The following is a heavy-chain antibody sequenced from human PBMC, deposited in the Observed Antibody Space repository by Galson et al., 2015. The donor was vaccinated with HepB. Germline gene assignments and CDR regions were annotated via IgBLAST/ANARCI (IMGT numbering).Heavy chain of an antibody. CDR3: ARALVATTPRSRDYYYGMDV. CDR1: GDSVSSNSAA. J-gene: IGHJ6*02. V-gene: IGHV6-1*01. D-gene: IGHD5-12*01. CDR2: TYYRSKWYN. Sequence: CAISGDSVSSNSAAWNWIRQSPSRGLEWLGRTYYRSKWYNDYAVSVKSRITINPDTSKNQFSLQLNSVTPEDTAVYYCARALVATTPRSRDYYYGMDVWGQGTTVTVSS.